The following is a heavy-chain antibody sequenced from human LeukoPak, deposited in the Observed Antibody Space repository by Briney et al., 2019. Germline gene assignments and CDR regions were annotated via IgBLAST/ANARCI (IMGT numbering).Heavy chain of an antibody. CDR1: GFTFSSYG. V-gene: IGHV3-33*06. D-gene: IGHD3-22*01. CDR2: IWYDGSNK. J-gene: IGHJ4*02. Sequence: GGSLRLSCAASGFTFSSYGMHWVRQAPGKGLEWVAVIWYDGSNKYYADSVKGRFTISRDNSKNTLYLQMNSLRAEDTAVYYCAKEKSYYYDSSGYIPYYFDYWGQGTLVTVPS. CDR3: AKEKSYYYDSSGYIPYYFDY.